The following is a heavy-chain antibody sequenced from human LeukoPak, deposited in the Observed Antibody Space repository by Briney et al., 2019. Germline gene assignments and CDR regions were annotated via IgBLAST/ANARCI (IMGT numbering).Heavy chain of an antibody. J-gene: IGHJ4*02. CDR3: ARDIAGTDFDY. D-gene: IGHD6-13*01. V-gene: IGHV3-21*01. Sequence: GGSLRLSCAASGLTFSSYSMNWVRQAPGKGLEWVSSISSSSSYIYYADSVKGRFTISRDNAKNSLYLQMNSLRAEDTAVYYCARDIAGTDFDYWGQGTLVTVSS. CDR2: ISSSSSYI. CDR1: GLTFSSYS.